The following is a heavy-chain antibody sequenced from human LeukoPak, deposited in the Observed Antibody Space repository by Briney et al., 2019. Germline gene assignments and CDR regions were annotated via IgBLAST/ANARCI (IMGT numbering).Heavy chain of an antibody. CDR2: FNPSGGST. J-gene: IGHJ6*02. CDR1: GYTFTSYY. Sequence: ASVKVSCKASGYTFTSYYMHWVRQAPGQGLEWMGIFNPSGGSTSYAQKFQGRVTMTRDTSTSTVYMELSSLRSEDTAVYYCARGGHLYCTNGVCYDHYYYYGMDVWGQGTTVTVSS. V-gene: IGHV1-46*01. CDR3: ARGGHLYCTNGVCYDHYYYYGMDV. D-gene: IGHD2-8*01.